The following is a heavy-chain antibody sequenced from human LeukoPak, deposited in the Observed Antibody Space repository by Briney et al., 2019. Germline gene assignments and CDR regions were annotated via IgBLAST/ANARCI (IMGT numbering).Heavy chain of an antibody. V-gene: IGHV1-2*02. CDR1: GYTFTGYY. CDR2: INPNSGGT. CDR3: ARDRSTMIVVVTHAYNL. J-gene: IGHJ4*02. Sequence: ASVKVSCKASGYTFTGYYMHWVRPAPGQGLEWMGWINPNSGGTNYAQKFQGRVTMTRDTSISTAYMELSRLRSDDTAVYYCARDRSTMIVVVTHAYNLWGQGTLVTVSS. D-gene: IGHD3-22*01.